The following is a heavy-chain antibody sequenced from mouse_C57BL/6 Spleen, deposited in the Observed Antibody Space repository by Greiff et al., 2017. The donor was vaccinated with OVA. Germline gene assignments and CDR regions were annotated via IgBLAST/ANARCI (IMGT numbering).Heavy chain of an antibody. CDR1: GYTFTDYY. V-gene: IGHV1-26*01. CDR3: ARGFYTDY. CDR2: INPNNGGT. Sequence: EVKLQQSGPELVKPGASVKISCKASGYTFTDYYMNWVKQSHGKSLEWIGDINPNNGGTSYNQKFKGKATLTVDKSSSTAYMELRSLTSEDSAVYYCARGFYTDYWGQGTTLTVSS. D-gene: IGHD2-1*01. J-gene: IGHJ2*01.